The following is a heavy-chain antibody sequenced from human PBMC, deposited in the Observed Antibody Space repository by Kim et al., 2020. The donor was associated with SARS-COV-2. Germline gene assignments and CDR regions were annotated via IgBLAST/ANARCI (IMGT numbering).Heavy chain of an antibody. J-gene: IGHJ6*02. V-gene: IGHV1-18*04. CDR3: ARVNPNYYVSSGYLYGMDV. Sequence: ASVKVSCKASGYTFTSYGISWVRQAPGQGLEWMGWISAYNGNTNYAQKLQGRVTMTTDTSTSTAYMELRRLGSDDTAVYYCARVNPNYYVSSGYLYGMDVWGQGTTVTVSS. D-gene: IGHD3-22*01. CDR2: ISAYNGNT. CDR1: GYTFTSYG.